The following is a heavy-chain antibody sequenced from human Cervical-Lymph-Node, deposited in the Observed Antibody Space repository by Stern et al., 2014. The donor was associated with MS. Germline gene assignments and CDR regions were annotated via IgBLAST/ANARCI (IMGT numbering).Heavy chain of an antibody. V-gene: IGHV4-4*02. CDR1: GDTITNTNW. CDR3: ARGDNSPNYYYGMDV. D-gene: IGHD2/OR15-2a*01. J-gene: IGHJ6*02. CDR2: ICQSGVS. Sequence: QVQLQESGPGLVKPWGTLSLTCTVSGDTITNTNWRTWVRQPPGRGVEWVGEICQSGVSNYNPSLKSRVAISVDKSKTQFSLKMTSLTAADTAVYYCARGDNSPNYYYGMDVWGQGTTVTVSS.